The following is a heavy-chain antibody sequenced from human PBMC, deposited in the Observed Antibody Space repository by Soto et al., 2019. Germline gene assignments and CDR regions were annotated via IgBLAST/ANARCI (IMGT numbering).Heavy chain of an antibody. CDR2: INANNGKT. Sequence: QIQLVQSGAEVKKPGASVMVSCKASGYTFSSYGISWIRQAPGQGLEWMGWINANNGKTDYAQNFQGRVTMTTDTSTSTAYMELRSLRYDDTAVYYCATYYDSGFDPWGQGSLVSVSS. CDR1: GYTFSSYG. J-gene: IGHJ5*02. V-gene: IGHV1-18*04. D-gene: IGHD3-10*01. CDR3: ATYYDSGFDP.